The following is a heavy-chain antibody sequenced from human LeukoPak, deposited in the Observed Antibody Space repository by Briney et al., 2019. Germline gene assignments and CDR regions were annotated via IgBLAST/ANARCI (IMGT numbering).Heavy chain of an antibody. CDR2: VCGSGGST. CDR3: AKAADYTGIYYFDY. CDR1: GFTFSRYA. D-gene: IGHD4-4*01. Sequence: GGSLRLSCAASGFTFSRYAMNWVRQAPGQGLEWVSAVCGSGGSTYYADSVKGRFTISRDNSKNTLYLQMNSLRAEDTAVYYCAKAADYTGIYYFDYWGQGTLVTVSS. V-gene: IGHV3-23*01. J-gene: IGHJ4*02.